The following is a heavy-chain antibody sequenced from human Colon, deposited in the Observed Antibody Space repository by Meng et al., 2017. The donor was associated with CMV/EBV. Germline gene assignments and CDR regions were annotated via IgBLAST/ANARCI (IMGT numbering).Heavy chain of an antibody. Sequence: ASVKVSCKASGYTFSTYGISWVRQAPGQGLEWMGWIAGDSSRRNYAQKVQGRVTMTTDTSTSTAYMELRSLRSDDTAIYFCARYHHYDRSGYLKVHLDYWGQGTLVTVSS. J-gene: IGHJ4*02. CDR2: IAGDSSRR. CDR1: GYTFSTYG. CDR3: ARYHHYDRSGYLKVHLDY. V-gene: IGHV1-18*01. D-gene: IGHD3-22*01.